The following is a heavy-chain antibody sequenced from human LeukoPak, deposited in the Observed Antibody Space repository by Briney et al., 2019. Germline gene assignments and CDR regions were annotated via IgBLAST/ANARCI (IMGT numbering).Heavy chain of an antibody. J-gene: IGHJ3*02. CDR3: ARGPYSYDSSGAFDI. Sequence: SETLSLTCTVSGYSISSGDYYWSWIRQPAGKGLEWIGRISSSGSTNYNPSLKSRVTISVDTSKNQFSLKLSSVTAADTAVYFCARGPYSYDSSGAFDIWGQGTMVTVSS. V-gene: IGHV4-61*02. D-gene: IGHD3-22*01. CDR1: GYSISSGDYY. CDR2: ISSSGST.